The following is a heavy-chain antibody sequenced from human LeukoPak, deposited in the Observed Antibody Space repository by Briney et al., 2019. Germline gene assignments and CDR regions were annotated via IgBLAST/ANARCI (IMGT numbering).Heavy chain of an antibody. Sequence: PGGSLRLSCAASGFTVSSNYMSWVRQAPGRGLEWVSVIYSGGTTNHADSVKGRFTVSRDNSKNTLYLQMNSLRADDTAVYYCARERIYYGSGRDLTDARLYYYYGMDVWGRGTTVTVSS. V-gene: IGHV3-53*01. D-gene: IGHD3-10*01. CDR1: GFTVSSNY. J-gene: IGHJ6*02. CDR3: ARERIYYGSGRDLTDARLYYYYGMDV. CDR2: IYSGGTT.